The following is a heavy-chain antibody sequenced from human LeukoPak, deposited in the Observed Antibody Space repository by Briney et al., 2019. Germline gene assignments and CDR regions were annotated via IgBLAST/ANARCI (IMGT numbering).Heavy chain of an antibody. J-gene: IGHJ5*01. CDR3: ARNLDS. Sequence: GGSLRLSCSASGFPFSTYNMNWVRQAPGKGLEWVSFIGTSSGAIYYADSVKGRFTISRDNAKKSLYLQMNSLRDEDTAVYYCARNLDSWGQGALVTVSS. V-gene: IGHV3-48*02. CDR2: IGTSSGAI. CDR1: GFPFSTYN.